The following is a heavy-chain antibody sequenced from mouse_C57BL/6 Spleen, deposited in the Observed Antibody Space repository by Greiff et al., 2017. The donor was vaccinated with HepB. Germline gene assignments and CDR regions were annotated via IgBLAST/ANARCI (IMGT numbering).Heavy chain of an antibody. CDR2: ISYDGSN. CDR1: GYSITSGYY. CDR3: AILITTVVDFAD. J-gene: IGHJ3*01. V-gene: IGHV3-6*01. D-gene: IGHD1-1*01. Sequence: DVKLVESGPGLVKPSQSLSLTCSVTGYSITSGYYWNWIRQFPGNKLEWMGYISYDGSNNYNPSLKNRTSITRDTSKNQFFLKLNSVTTEDTATYYCAILITTVVDFADWGQGTLVTVSA.